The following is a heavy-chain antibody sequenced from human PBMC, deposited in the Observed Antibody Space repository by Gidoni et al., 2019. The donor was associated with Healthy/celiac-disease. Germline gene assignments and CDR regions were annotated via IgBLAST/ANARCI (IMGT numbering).Heavy chain of an antibody. CDR2: IWHDGSNK. CDR3: ARDPGSGYDYSLDY. D-gene: IGHD5-12*01. J-gene: IGHJ4*02. CDR1: GFTFSSYG. Sequence: QVQLVESGGGVVQPGRSLSLSCAASGFTFSSYGMHWVRQAPGKGLEWVAVIWHDGSNKYYEDSVKGRFTISRDNSKNTLYLQMNSLRAEDTAVYYCARDPGSGYDYSLDYWGQGTLVTVSS. V-gene: IGHV3-33*01.